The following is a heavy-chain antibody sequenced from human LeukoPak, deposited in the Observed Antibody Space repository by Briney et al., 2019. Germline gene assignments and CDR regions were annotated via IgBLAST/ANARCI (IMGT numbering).Heavy chain of an antibody. J-gene: IGHJ4*02. CDR2: MNIDGSEK. V-gene: IGHV3-7*01. CDR1: GFTFSSYW. D-gene: IGHD1-26*01. CDR3: ARDPVEWELLLDY. Sequence: GGSLRLSCAASGFTFSSYWMGWVRQAPGKRLEWVANMNIDGSEKYYADSAKGRFTISRDNARNPVYLQMNSLRVEDTAVYYCARDPVEWELLLDYWGQGTLVTVSS.